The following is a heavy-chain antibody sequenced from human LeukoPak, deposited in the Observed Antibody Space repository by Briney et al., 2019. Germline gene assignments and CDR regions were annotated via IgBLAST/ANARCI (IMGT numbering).Heavy chain of an antibody. J-gene: IGHJ4*02. CDR3: ARDWWIQLWRGIFDY. CDR2: ISGSGGST. D-gene: IGHD5-18*01. V-gene: IGHV3-23*01. Sequence: GGSLRLSCAASGFTFSSYAMSWVRQAPGKGLEWVSAISGSGGSTYYADSVKGRFTISRDNSKNTLYLQMNSLRAEDTAVYYCARDWWIQLWRGIFDYWGQGTLVTVSS. CDR1: GFTFSSYA.